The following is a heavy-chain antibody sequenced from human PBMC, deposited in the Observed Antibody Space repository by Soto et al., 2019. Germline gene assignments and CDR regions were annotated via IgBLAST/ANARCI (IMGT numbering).Heavy chain of an antibody. CDR2: IKSKTDGGTT. CDR3: GLGYCSGGSCYFDY. Sequence: EVQLVESGGGLVKPGGSLRLSCAASGFTFSNAWMNWVRQAPGKGLEWVGRIKSKTDGGTTDYAAPVKGRFTISRDDSKNTLYLQMNSLKTEDTAVYYCGLGYCSGGSCYFDYWGQGTLVTFSS. V-gene: IGHV3-15*07. J-gene: IGHJ4*02. CDR1: GFTFSNAW. D-gene: IGHD2-15*01.